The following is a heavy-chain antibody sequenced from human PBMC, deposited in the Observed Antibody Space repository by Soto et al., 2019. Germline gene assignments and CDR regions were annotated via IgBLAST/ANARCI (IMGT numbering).Heavy chain of an antibody. V-gene: IGHV1-24*01. CDR1: GYSLSELS. Sequence: SLKVSRKVSGYSLSELSMHWVRHDPGKGLEWMGGFDPEDGETIYAQKFQGRVTMTEDTSTDTAYMELSSLRSEDTAVYYCARDRRGGVATIRGVYYFDYWGQGTLVTVSS. J-gene: IGHJ4*02. D-gene: IGHD5-12*01. CDR3: ARDRRGGVATIRGVYYFDY. CDR2: FDPEDGET.